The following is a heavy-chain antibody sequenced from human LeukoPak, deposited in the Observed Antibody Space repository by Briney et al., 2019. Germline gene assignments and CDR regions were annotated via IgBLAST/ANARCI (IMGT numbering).Heavy chain of an antibody. CDR3: AKDLGTVTSSDP. CDR2: ISGSGGST. CDR1: GFTFSSYA. J-gene: IGHJ5*02. V-gene: IGHV3-23*01. D-gene: IGHD4-17*01. Sequence: PGGSLRLSCAASGFTFSSYAMSWVRQAPGKGLEWVSAISGSGGSTYYADSVKGRSTISRDNSKNTLYLQMNSLRAEDTAVCYCAKDLGTVTSSDPWGQGTLVTVSS.